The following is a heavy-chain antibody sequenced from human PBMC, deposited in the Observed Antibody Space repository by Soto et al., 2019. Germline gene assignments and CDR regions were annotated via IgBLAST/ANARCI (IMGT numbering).Heavy chain of an antibody. Sequence: ASVKVSCKVSGYTLTELSMHWVRQAPGKGLEWMGGFDPQDGETIYAQKFQGRVTMTEGTSTNTAYMELSSLRSEDTAVDYCATPRSSIAARRKYYFDYWGQGTLVTVAS. CDR1: GYTLTELS. D-gene: IGHD6-6*01. CDR3: ATPRSSIAARRKYYFDY. V-gene: IGHV1-24*01. J-gene: IGHJ4*02. CDR2: FDPQDGET.